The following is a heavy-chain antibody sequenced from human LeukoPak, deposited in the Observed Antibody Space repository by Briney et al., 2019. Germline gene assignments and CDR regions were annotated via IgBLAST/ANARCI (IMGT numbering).Heavy chain of an antibody. J-gene: IGHJ6*03. D-gene: IGHD4-23*01. CDR3: ARSRNYDGYYYYYMDV. Sequence: GASVKVSCKASGYTFTSYYMHWVRQAPGQGLEWMGIINPSGGSTSYAQKFQGRVTITRNTSISTAYMELSSLRSEDTAVYYCARSRNYDGYYYYYMDVWGKGTTVTVSS. CDR1: GYTFTSYY. V-gene: IGHV1-46*01. CDR2: INPSGGST.